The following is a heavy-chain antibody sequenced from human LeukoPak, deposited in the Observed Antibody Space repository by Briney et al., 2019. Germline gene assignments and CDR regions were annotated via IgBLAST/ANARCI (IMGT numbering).Heavy chain of an antibody. V-gene: IGHV3-30-3*01. CDR3: ARDDGKYGFLEWLSYRGATWGLRGSYYSGMDV. CDR2: ISYDGSNK. J-gene: IGHJ6*02. Sequence: PGGSLRLSCAASGFTFSSYAMHWVRQAPGKGLEWVAVISYDGSNKYYADSVKGRFTISRDNSKNTLYLQMNSLRAEDTAVYYCARDDGKYGFLEWLSYRGATWGLRGSYYSGMDVWGQGTTVTVSS. D-gene: IGHD3-3*01. CDR1: GFTFSSYA.